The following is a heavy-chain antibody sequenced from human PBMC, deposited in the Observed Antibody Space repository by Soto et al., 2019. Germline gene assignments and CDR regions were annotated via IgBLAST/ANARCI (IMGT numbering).Heavy chain of an antibody. D-gene: IGHD5-12*01. CDR1: GFSFGGYG. CDR2: VSGSGATT. Sequence: EVQLLESGGGLVQPGGSLRLSCAASGFSFGGYGMSWVRQAPGQGLEWVSAVSGSGATTYYSDSVRGRFTISRDNSKHTLYLQMNSLRAEDTAVYFCAKASKGYTGYDLDYWGQGTLVGVSP. V-gene: IGHV3-23*01. CDR3: AKASKGYTGYDLDY. J-gene: IGHJ4*02.